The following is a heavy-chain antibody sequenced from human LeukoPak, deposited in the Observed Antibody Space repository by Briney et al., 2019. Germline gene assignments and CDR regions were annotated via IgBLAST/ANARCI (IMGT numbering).Heavy chain of an antibody. D-gene: IGHD3-22*01. CDR3: ARDLGDYDSSGYYPLV. CDR1: GYTFTGYY. CDR2: INPNSGGT. J-gene: IGHJ2*01. V-gene: IGHV1-2*02. Sequence: ASVKVSCKASGYTFTGYYMHWVRQAPGQGLEWMGWINPNSGGTNYAQKFQGRVTMTRDTSISTAYMELSRLRSEDTAVYYCARDLGDYDSSGYYPLVWGRGTLVTVSS.